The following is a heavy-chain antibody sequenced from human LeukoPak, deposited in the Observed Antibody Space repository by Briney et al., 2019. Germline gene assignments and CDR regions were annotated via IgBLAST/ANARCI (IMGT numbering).Heavy chain of an antibody. V-gene: IGHV1-69*05. J-gene: IGHJ6*03. D-gene: IGHD6-13*01. Sequence: GAPVKVSCKASGGTFSSYAISWVRQAPGQGLEWMGGIIPIFGTANYAQKFQGRVTITTDESTSTAYMELSSLRSEDTAVYYCARMRDSSSWQNYYYYYMDVWGKGTTVTVSS. CDR1: GGTFSSYA. CDR2: IIPIFGTA. CDR3: ARMRDSSSWQNYYYYYMDV.